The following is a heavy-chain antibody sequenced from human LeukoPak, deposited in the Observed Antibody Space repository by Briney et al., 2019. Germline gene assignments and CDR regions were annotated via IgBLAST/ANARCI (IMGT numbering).Heavy chain of an antibody. CDR3: ARGPFFEIAAAGFDY. CDR2: MTPNSGET. CDR1: GYSFTNYD. V-gene: IGHV1-8*01. J-gene: IGHJ4*02. D-gene: IGHD6-13*01. Sequence: ASVKVSCKVSGYSFTNYDINWVRQAPGQGLEWMGWMTPNSGETGSVQKFQGRLTMTRDTSITTAYMELRRLTSEDTAVYYCARGPFFEIAAAGFDYWGQGTLVTVSS.